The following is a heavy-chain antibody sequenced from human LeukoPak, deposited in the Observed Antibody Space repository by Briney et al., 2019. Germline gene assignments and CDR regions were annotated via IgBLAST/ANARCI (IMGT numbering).Heavy chain of an antibody. Sequence: GESLKISCVGSGFTFSGYWMSWVRQAPGKGLEWVANIKQDGSEKYYVDSVKGRFTISRDNAKNSLYLQMNSLRAEDTAVYYCARDALISAKTHDAFDIWGQGTMVTVSS. D-gene: IGHD6-25*01. CDR3: ARDALISAKTHDAFDI. J-gene: IGHJ3*02. CDR1: GFTFSGYW. CDR2: IKQDGSEK. V-gene: IGHV3-7*01.